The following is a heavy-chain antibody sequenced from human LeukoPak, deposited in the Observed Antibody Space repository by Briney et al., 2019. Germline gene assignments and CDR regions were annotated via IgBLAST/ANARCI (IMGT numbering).Heavy chain of an antibody. Sequence: ASVNVSCTAFGYTFNNYGITWVRRAPGQGLEWMGWISGHNGNTKYAQKLQGRVTMTTDTYTSAAYMEVRSLRSDDTAMYYCARGSSSAPQILAFDLWGQGTLVTVSS. CDR3: ARGSSSAPQILAFDL. CDR1: GYTFNNYG. CDR2: ISGHNGNT. J-gene: IGHJ4*01. D-gene: IGHD1-26*01. V-gene: IGHV1-18*01.